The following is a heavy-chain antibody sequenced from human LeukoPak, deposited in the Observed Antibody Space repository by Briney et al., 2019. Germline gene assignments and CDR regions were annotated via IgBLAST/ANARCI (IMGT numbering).Heavy chain of an antibody. J-gene: IGHJ4*02. CDR1: GFTFGDYA. Sequence: GGSLRLSCAASGFTFGDYAMHWVRQAPGKGLEWVSLISWDGSHTYYTDSVKGRFTISRDNSENSLYLQMNSLRPEDTALYYCTKVKWAVDCTPTSCPYFDYWGQGTLVTVSS. V-gene: IGHV3-43D*03. D-gene: IGHD2-2*01. CDR3: TKVKWAVDCTPTSCPYFDY. CDR2: ISWDGSHT.